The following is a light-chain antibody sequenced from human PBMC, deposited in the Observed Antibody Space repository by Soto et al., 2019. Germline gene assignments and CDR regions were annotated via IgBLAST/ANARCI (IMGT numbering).Light chain of an antibody. CDR3: QQFFTTLFT. Sequence: DIQMTQSPASLSASVGDRVTITCRASQSISNYLNWYQQKPGKAPNLLIYAASSLRSGVPSRFSDSGSGTDFNLTINSLQPEDFATYSCQQFFTTLFTFGPGTNVEIK. CDR1: QSISNY. CDR2: AAS. J-gene: IGKJ3*01. V-gene: IGKV1-39*01.